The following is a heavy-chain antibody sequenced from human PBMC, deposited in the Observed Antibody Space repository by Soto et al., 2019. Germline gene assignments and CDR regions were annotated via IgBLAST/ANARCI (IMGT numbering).Heavy chain of an antibody. D-gene: IGHD2-15*01. V-gene: IGHV3-30*18. J-gene: IGHJ4*02. CDR1: GFTFSSYG. Sequence: QVQLVESGGGVVQPRRSLRLSCAASGFTFSSYGMHWVRQAPGKGLEWVAVISYDGSNKYYADSVKGRFTISRDNSKNTLYLQMNSLRAEDTAVYYCAKDSRIVVMVAATLHFDYWGQGTLVTVSS. CDR3: AKDSRIVVMVAATLHFDY. CDR2: ISYDGSNK.